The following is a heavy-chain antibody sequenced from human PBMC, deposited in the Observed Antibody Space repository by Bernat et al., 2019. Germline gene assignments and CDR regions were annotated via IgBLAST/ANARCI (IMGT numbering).Heavy chain of an antibody. V-gene: IGHV3-21*01. J-gene: IGHJ3*02. CDR1: GFTFSSYS. Sequence: EVQLVESGGGLVKPGGSLRLSCAASGFTFSSYSMNWVRQAPGKGLEWVASISSSSSYIYYADSVKGRFTISRDNAKNSLYLQMNSLRAEDTAVYYCARGVYCSGGSCYPRDDFDIWGQGTMVTVSS. CDR3: ARGVYCSGGSCYPRDDFDI. CDR2: ISSSSSYI. D-gene: IGHD2-15*01.